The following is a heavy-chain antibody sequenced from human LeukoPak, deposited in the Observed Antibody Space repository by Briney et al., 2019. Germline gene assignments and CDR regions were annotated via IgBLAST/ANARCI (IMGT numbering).Heavy chain of an antibody. Sequence: PGGSLRLSCAASGFTFSSYAMSWVRQAPGKGLEWVSAISGSGGSTYYADSVKGRFTISRDNSKNTLYPQMNSLRAEDTAVYYCAKISRLPLWPYFDYWGQGTLVTVSS. V-gene: IGHV3-23*01. J-gene: IGHJ4*02. CDR2: ISGSGGST. CDR3: AKISRLPLWPYFDY. D-gene: IGHD3-10*01. CDR1: GFTFSSYA.